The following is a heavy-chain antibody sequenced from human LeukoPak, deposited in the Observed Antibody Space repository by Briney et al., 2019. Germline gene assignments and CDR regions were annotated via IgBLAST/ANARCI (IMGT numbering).Heavy chain of an antibody. J-gene: IGHJ1*01. V-gene: IGHV3-7*01. D-gene: IGHD2-21*02. Sequence: GGSPRLSCAASGFTFSSYWMSWVRQAPGKGLEWVANIKQDGSEKYYVDSVKGRFTISRDNAKNSLYLQMNSLRAEDTAMYYCARDEAYYGGDCYPEYFQYWGQGTLVTVSS. CDR1: GFTFSSYW. CDR2: IKQDGSEK. CDR3: ARDEAYYGGDCYPEYFQY.